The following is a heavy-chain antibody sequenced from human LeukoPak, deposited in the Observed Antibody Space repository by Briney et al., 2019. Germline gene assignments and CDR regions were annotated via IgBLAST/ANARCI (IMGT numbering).Heavy chain of an antibody. V-gene: IGHV1-2*02. Sequence: GASVKVSCKASGYSFTGHYMHWVRQAPGQGLGWMGWINPKSGGTNNAQKFQGRVTMTRDTSISTAYMGMSSLRSDDTAVYYCARNLWFGESSDAFDMWGQGTMVTVSS. CDR1: GYSFTGHY. D-gene: IGHD3-10*01. J-gene: IGHJ3*02. CDR3: ARNLWFGESSDAFDM. CDR2: INPKSGGT.